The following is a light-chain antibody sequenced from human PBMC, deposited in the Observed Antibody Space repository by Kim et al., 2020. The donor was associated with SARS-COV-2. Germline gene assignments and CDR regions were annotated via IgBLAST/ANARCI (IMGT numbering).Light chain of an antibody. Sequence: SYELTQPPSVSVAPGGAAKITCGGTNIAYESVHWYQQRPGQAHVVVIYYDQDRPSGTPERFSGSSSGNTATLTISRVEAGDEADYYCQVWDGRSDHVVFGGGTQLTVL. CDR1: NIAYES. CDR3: QVWDGRSDHVV. V-gene: IGLV3-21*04. J-gene: IGLJ2*01. CDR2: YDQ.